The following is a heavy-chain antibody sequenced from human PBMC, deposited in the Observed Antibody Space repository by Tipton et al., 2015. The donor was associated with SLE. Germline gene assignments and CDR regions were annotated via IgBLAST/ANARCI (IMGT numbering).Heavy chain of an antibody. CDR2: INHSGST. J-gene: IGHJ4*02. CDR3: AIRSYSHFDY. Sequence: KPSESLSLTCTVSGGSTTNYYWSWIRQPPGKGLEWIGEINHSGSTNYNPSLKSRVTISVDTSKNQFSLKLSSVTAADTAVYYCAIRSYSHFDYWGQGTLVTVSS. CDR1: GGSTTNYY. V-gene: IGHV4-34*01. D-gene: IGHD2-21*01.